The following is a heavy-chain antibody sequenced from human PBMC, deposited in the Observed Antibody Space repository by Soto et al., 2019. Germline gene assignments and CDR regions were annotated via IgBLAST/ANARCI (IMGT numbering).Heavy chain of an antibody. Sequence: SETLSLTCTVSGGCISSYYWSWIRQPPGKGLEWIGYIYYSGSTNYNPSLKSRVTISVDTSKNQFSLKLSSVTAADTAVYYCARVLTGPRRFDPWGQGTLVTVSS. V-gene: IGHV4-59*01. CDR1: GGCISSYY. CDR3: ARVLTGPRRFDP. D-gene: IGHD1-20*01. J-gene: IGHJ5*02. CDR2: IYYSGST.